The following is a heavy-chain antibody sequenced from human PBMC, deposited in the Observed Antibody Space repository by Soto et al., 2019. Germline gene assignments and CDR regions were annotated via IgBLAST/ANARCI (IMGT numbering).Heavy chain of an antibody. D-gene: IGHD3-22*01. V-gene: IGHV4-39*01. J-gene: IGHJ4*02. CDR3: ARHGMDYYDSSGYYYSPYYFDY. CDR1: GGSISSSSW. CDR2: IYYSGST. Sequence: SETLCLTCAVSGGSISSSSWWCGVLQHPGKEGEWLGSIYYSGSTYYNPSLKSRVTISVDTSKNQFSLKLSSVTAADTAVYYCARHGMDYYDSSGYYYSPYYFDYWGQGTLVTVSS.